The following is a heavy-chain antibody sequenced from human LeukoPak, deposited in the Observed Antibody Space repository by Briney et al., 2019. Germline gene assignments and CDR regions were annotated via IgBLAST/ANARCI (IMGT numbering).Heavy chain of an antibody. J-gene: IGHJ4*02. CDR3: AKPCDGDYGPRWDY. CDR1: GFTFSSYA. CDR2: ISNSGGSTT. Sequence: AESLRLSCAVSGFTFSSYAMRCVRQAPGGGLEWVSGISNSGGSTTVSADSEKGRFTNSRYNSKSTVYLQMNSLTAEDTAVYYCAKPCDGDYGPRWDYWGQGILFTVSS. D-gene: IGHD4-17*01. V-gene: IGHV3-23*01.